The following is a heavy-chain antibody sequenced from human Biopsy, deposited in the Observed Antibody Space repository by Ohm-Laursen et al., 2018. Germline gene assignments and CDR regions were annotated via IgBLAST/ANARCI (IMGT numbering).Heavy chain of an antibody. J-gene: IGHJ6*02. CDR2: ISGSAGST. Sequence: SLRLSCAASGFTFSNYAMSWVRQAPGKGLEWVSAISGSAGSTNYADSVKGRFTISRDNSENTLYLQLNSLRAEDTALYYCAKINPSSIYYYYGMDVWGQGTTVTVSS. CDR1: GFTFSNYA. CDR3: AKINPSSIYYYYGMDV. V-gene: IGHV3-23*01.